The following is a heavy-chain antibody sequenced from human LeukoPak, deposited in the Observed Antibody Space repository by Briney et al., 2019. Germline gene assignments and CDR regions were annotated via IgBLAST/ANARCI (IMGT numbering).Heavy chain of an antibody. CDR3: ALQWLRNYYYYMDV. V-gene: IGHV3-23*01. J-gene: IGHJ6*03. Sequence: AGGSLRLSCAASGFTFRNYGMSWVRQAPGKGLEWVSAISGSGGSTYYADSVKGRFTISRDNSKNTLYLQMNSLRAEDTAVYYCALQWLRNYYYYMDVWGKGTTVTISS. D-gene: IGHD6-19*01. CDR2: ISGSGGST. CDR1: GFTFRNYG.